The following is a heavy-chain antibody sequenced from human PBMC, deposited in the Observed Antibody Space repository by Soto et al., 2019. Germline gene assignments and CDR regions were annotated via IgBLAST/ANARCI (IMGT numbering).Heavy chain of an antibody. CDR2: IYYTGTT. CDR1: GGSVTNINYF. Sequence: PSETLSLTCSVSGGSVTNINYFWAWIRQSPGKGLERIANIYYTGTTFYNPSLRSRVSMTIDASKNRFSLNLSSVTASDTALYYCARHEYVSSSYDLLDVWGRGTMVTVSS. CDR3: ARHEYVSSSYDLLDV. D-gene: IGHD3-22*01. J-gene: IGHJ3*01. V-gene: IGHV4-39*01.